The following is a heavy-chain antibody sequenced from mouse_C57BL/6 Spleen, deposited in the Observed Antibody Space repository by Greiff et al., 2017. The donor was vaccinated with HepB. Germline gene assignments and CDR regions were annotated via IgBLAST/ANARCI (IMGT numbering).Heavy chain of an antibody. CDR1: GYTFTSYG. CDR2: IYPRSGNT. V-gene: IGHV1-81*01. D-gene: IGHD2-4*01. J-gene: IGHJ3*01. CDR3: ARKGGYDYETY. Sequence: VQLQQSGAELARPGASVKLSCKASGYTFTSYGISWVKQRTGQGLEWIGEIYPRSGNTYYNEKFKGKATLTADKSASTAYMDLRSLTSEDSAVYFCARKGGYDYETYWGQGTLVTVSA.